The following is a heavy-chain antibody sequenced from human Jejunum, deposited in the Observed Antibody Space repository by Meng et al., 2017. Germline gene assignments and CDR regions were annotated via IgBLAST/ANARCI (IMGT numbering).Heavy chain of an antibody. CDR2: ISLSDSRI. Sequence: EAERVGSGGGLVKSGGSLRLSCVGSRFIFDTYDMTWVRQAPGKGLEWVSSISLSDSRISYADSVKGRFTISRDNAKSSLYLQMNSLRAEDTAIYYCASDPNWSTNWGQGTLVTVSS. CDR3: ASDPNWSTN. D-gene: IGHD1-1*01. J-gene: IGHJ4*02. CDR1: RFIFDTYD. V-gene: IGHV3-21*04.